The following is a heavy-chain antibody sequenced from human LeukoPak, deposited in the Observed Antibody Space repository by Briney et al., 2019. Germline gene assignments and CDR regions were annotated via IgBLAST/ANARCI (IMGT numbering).Heavy chain of an antibody. CDR1: GYTFTSYY. CDR3: ARSNRELEWRFDP. V-gene: IGHV1-46*01. J-gene: IGHJ5*02. Sequence: GASVKVSCKASGYTFTSYYMHWVRQAPGQGLEWMGIINPSGGSASYAQKFQGRVTMTRDMSTSTVYMELSSLRSEDTAVYYCARSNRELEWRFDPWGQGTLVTVSS. CDR2: INPSGGSA. D-gene: IGHD3-10*01.